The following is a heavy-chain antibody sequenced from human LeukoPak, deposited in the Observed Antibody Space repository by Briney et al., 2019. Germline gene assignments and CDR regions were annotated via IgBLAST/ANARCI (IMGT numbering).Heavy chain of an antibody. V-gene: IGHV3-30-3*01. D-gene: IGHD2-2*01. J-gene: IGHJ6*02. CDR2: ISYDGSNK. CDR1: GFTFSSYA. CDR3: PSDRRIPRVPAAIPLVSGIDV. Sequence: GGSLRLSCAASGFTFSSYAMHWVRQAPGKGLEWVAVISYDGSNKYYADSVKGRFTISRDNSKNTLYLQMNSLRAEDTVVYYGPSDRRIPRVPAAIPLVSGIDVGPQGTTVPVSS.